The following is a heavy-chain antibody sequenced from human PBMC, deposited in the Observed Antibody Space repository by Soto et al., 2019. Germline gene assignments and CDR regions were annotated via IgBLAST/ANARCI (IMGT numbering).Heavy chain of an antibody. CDR1: GGTFSRDA. CDR3: ARGVVVVAASQLGWFDP. D-gene: IGHD2-15*01. CDR2: IIPMFGTA. Sequence: QVQLVQSGAEVKKPGSSVKVSCKASGGTFSRDAISWVRQAPGQGLEWIGGIIPMFGTAKYVQKFQGRLTITADESTTTAYMELRSLRSDDTAVYYCARGVVVVAASQLGWFDPWGQGTLVTVSS. V-gene: IGHV1-69*01. J-gene: IGHJ5*02.